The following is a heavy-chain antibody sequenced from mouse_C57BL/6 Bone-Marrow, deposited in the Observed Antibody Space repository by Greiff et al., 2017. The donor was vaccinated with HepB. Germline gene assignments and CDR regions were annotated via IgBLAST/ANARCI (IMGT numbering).Heavy chain of an antibody. CDR3: ARGGTTVDFDY. CDR1: GYTFTNYW. V-gene: IGHV1-63*01. Sequence: VQLQESGAELVRPGTSVKMSCKASGYTFTNYWIGWAKQRPGHGLEWIGDIYPGGGYTNYNEKFKGKATLTADKSSSTAYMQFSSLTSEDSAIYYCARGGTTVDFDYWGQGTTLTVSS. D-gene: IGHD1-1*01. J-gene: IGHJ2*01. CDR2: IYPGGGYT.